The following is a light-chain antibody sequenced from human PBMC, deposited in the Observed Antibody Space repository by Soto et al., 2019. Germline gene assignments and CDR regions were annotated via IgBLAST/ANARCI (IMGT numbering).Light chain of an antibody. J-gene: IGLJ3*02. V-gene: IGLV1-44*01. CDR3: APWDDSLNGPV. Sequence: QSAVTQPPSASGTPGQRVTISCSGSSSNIGSNTVNWYQQLPGTAPKLLIYANNQRPSGVPDRFSGSKSGTSASLAISGLQSEDEADYYCAPWDDSLNGPVFGGGTKLTVL. CDR1: SSNIGSNT. CDR2: ANN.